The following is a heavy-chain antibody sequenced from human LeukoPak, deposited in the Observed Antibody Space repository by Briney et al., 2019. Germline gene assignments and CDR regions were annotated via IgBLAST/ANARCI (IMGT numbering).Heavy chain of an antibody. V-gene: IGHV1-69*05. D-gene: IGHD3-3*01. J-gene: IGHJ6*03. CDR2: IIPIFGTA. CDR1: GDTFSSYA. Sequence: EASVKVSCKASGDTFSSYAISWVRQAPGQGLEWMGGIIPIFGTANYAQKFQGRVTITTDESTSTAYMELSSLRSEDTAVYYCARARFWSDAKGDYYYYYMDVWGKGTTVTVSS. CDR3: ARARFWSDAKGDYYYYYMDV.